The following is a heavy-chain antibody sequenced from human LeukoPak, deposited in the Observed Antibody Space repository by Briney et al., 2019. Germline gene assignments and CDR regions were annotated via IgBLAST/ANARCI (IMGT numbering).Heavy chain of an antibody. CDR3: ARHIAAAMYYFDY. Sequence: SETLSLTCTVSGGSISSYYWSRIRQPPGKGLEWIGYIYYSGSTNYNPSLKSRVTISVDTSKNQFSLKLSSVTAADTAVYYCARHIAAAMYYFDYWGQGTLVTVSS. J-gene: IGHJ4*02. CDR2: IYYSGST. D-gene: IGHD6-13*01. V-gene: IGHV4-59*08. CDR1: GGSISSYY.